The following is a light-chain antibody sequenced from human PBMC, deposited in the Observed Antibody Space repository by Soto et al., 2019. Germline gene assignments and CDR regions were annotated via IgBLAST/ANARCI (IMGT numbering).Light chain of an antibody. J-gene: IGLJ1*01. V-gene: IGLV2-14*01. CDR1: SSDVGGYNY. Sequence: SALTQPASVSGSPGQSITISCTGTSSDVGGYNYVSWYQQHPGKAPKLMIYDVSNRPSGVSNRFSGSKSGNTASLTISGLQAEDEADYYCSSYTSSNTYVFGTGIKVTVL. CDR2: DVS. CDR3: SSYTSSNTYV.